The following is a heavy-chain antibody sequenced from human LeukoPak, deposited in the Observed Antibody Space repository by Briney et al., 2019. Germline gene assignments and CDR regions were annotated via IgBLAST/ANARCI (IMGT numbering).Heavy chain of an antibody. CDR1: GYTFTGYY. D-gene: IGHD2-15*01. Sequence: ASVKVSCKASGYTFTGYYMHWVRQAPGQGLEWMGWINPYSGGTNYALKFQGRVTMARDTSISTAYMELSRLRSEDTAVYYCARGLTDIVVVVAATDAFDIWGQGTMVTVSS. V-gene: IGHV1-2*02. CDR2: INPYSGGT. CDR3: ARGLTDIVVVVAATDAFDI. J-gene: IGHJ3*02.